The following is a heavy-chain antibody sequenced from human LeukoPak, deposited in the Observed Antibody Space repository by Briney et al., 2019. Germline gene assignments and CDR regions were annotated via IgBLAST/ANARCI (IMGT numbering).Heavy chain of an antibody. CDR2: IYPADSDT. D-gene: IGHD3-9*01. Sequence: GESLQISCQGSGYSFTSYWIAWVRQLPGKGLEWMGIIYPADSDTRYSPSFQGQVTISADKSISTAYLQWSSLKASDTAMYYCARHSDWRFDYWGQGTLVTVSS. J-gene: IGHJ4*02. CDR3: ARHSDWRFDY. CDR1: GYSFTSYW. V-gene: IGHV5-51*01.